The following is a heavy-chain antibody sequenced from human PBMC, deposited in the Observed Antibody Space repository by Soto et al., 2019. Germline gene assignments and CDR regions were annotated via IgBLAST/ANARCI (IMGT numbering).Heavy chain of an antibody. J-gene: IGHJ4*02. CDR3: ARAHIVATIAPLAY. CDR2: INAGNGNT. CDR1: GYTFTSYA. Sequence: QVQLVQSGAEVKKPGASVKVSCKASGYTFTSYAMHWVRQAPGQRLEWMGWINAGNGNTKYSQKFHGRVTITRDTTASTAYMELSSLRSEDTAVYYCARAHIVATIAPLAYWGQGTLVTVSS. V-gene: IGHV1-3*01. D-gene: IGHD5-12*01.